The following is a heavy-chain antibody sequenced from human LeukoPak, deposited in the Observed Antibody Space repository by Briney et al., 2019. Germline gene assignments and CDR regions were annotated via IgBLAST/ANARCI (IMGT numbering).Heavy chain of an antibody. D-gene: IGHD2-8*02. J-gene: IGHJ4*02. CDR2: ISSTSAYT. CDR1: GFPFTSGFTFSDYY. CDR3: ARGGTGAFDF. V-gene: IGHV3-11*06. Sequence: GGSLRLSCAASGFPFTSGFTFSDYYTSWIRQAPGKGLEWVSYISSTSAYTNYADSVKGRFTISRDNANNSLYLQMNGLRAEDTAIYYCARGGTGAFDFWGQGTLVTVSS.